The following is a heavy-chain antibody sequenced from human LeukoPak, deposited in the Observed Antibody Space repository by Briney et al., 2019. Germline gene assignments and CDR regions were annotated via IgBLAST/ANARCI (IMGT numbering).Heavy chain of an antibody. CDR2: ISGSGGST. V-gene: IGHV3-23*01. CDR3: AKDAIGQYRPYYFDH. J-gene: IGHJ4*02. Sequence: PGGSLRLSCEVSGFSFSNFAMSWVRQAAGKGLEWVSAISGSGGSTYYADSVQGRFTISRDNSKNTLYLQMNSLRAKDTAVYYCAKDAIGQYRPYYFDHWGQGTLVPVSS. D-gene: IGHD3-16*02. CDR1: GFSFSNFA.